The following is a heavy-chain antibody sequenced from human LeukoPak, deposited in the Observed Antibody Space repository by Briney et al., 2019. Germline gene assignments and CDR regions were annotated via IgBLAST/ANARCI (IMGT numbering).Heavy chain of an antibody. CDR2: VFYRDRT. D-gene: IGHD1-26*01. CDR1: GDSVTSDSYY. J-gene: IGHJ4*02. V-gene: IGHV4-39*01. CDR3: VRHLVGVAEGYFDY. Sequence: PSETLSLTCTVSGDSVTSDSYYWGWIRQPPRKGLEWIGSVFYRDRTYYNPSFRSRLTITVDTSKNQVSLKLRSVTAADTAIYYCVRHLVGVAEGYFDYWGQGIQVTVSS.